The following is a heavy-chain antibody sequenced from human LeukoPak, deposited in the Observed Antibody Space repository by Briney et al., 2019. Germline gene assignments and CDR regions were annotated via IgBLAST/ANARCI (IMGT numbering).Heavy chain of an antibody. Sequence: GGSLRLSCAASGFTFSSYAMSWVRQAPGEGLEWVSAISGSGGSTYYADSVKGRFTISRDNSKNTLYLQMNSLRAEDTAVYYCAGSIVPAAILGWDAFDIWGQGTMVTVSS. CDR2: ISGSGGST. CDR3: AGSIVPAAILGWDAFDI. D-gene: IGHD2-2*01. V-gene: IGHV3-23*01. CDR1: GFTFSSYA. J-gene: IGHJ3*02.